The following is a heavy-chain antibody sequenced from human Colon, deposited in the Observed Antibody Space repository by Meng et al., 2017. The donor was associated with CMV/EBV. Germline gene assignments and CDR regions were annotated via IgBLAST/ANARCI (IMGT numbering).Heavy chain of an antibody. V-gene: IGHV3-21*01. CDR3: TRTPAPVTGAFDF. D-gene: IGHD4-17*01. J-gene: IGHJ3*01. CDR1: GFTFSSYS. CDR2: ISSSSSYI. Sequence: GGSLRLSCAASGFTFSSYSMNWVRQAPGKGLEWVSSISSSSSYIYYADSVKGRFTISRDNAKNSLYLQMNSLRAEDTAVYYCTRTPAPVTGAFDFWGQGTMVTVSS.